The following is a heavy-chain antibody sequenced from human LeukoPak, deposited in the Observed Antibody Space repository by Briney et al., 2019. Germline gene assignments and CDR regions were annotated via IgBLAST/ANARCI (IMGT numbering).Heavy chain of an antibody. CDR1: GFTFSSYA. J-gene: IGHJ4*02. CDR2: ISYDGSNK. D-gene: IGHD3-3*01. Sequence: SGGSLRLSCAASGFTFSSYAMHWVRQAPGKGLEWVAVISYDGSNKYYADSVKGRFTISRDNSKNTLYLQMNSLRAEDTAVYYCARPDSYYDFWSVDYWGQGTLVTVSS. V-gene: IGHV3-30-3*01. CDR3: ARPDSYYDFWSVDY.